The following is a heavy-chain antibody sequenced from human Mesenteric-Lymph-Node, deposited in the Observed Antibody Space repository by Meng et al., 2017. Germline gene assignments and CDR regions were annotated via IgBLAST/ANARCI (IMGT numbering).Heavy chain of an antibody. J-gene: IGHJ4*02. CDR3: ARNYDGGVDY. V-gene: IGHV3-74*01. Sequence: EVQLVESGGGLVQPGGSLRPSCAASGFTFSSYVMYWVRQAPGKGLEWVSRINNDGRSTGYADSVKGRFTISRENAKNTLYLQMNSLRAEDTAVYYCARNYDGGVDYWGQGTLVTVSS. CDR1: GFTFSSYV. CDR2: INNDGRST. D-gene: IGHD4-23*01.